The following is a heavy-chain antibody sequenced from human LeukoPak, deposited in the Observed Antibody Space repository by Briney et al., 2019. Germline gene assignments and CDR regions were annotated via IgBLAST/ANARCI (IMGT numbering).Heavy chain of an antibody. CDR3: AREEICGGDYYPSYYYYYMDV. V-gene: IGHV3-30*03. CDR1: GFTFSSYG. J-gene: IGHJ6*03. Sequence: PGGSLRLSCAASGFTFSSYGMHWVRQAPGKGLEWVAVISYDGSNKYYADSVKGRFTISRDNAKNSLYLQMNSLRAEDTAVYYCAREEICGGDYYPSYYYYYMDVWGKGTTVTVSS. CDR2: ISYDGSNK. D-gene: IGHD2-21*02.